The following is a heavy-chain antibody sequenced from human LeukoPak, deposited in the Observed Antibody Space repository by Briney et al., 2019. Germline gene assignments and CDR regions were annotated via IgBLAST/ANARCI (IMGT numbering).Heavy chain of an antibody. CDR1: GFTFTSYT. CDR2: ISSSSNYI. D-gene: IGHD2-8*01. J-gene: IGHJ4*02. Sequence: PGGSLRHSCAASGFTFTSYTMNWVRQAPGKGLEWVSSISSSSNYIYYADSVKGRFTISRDNAKNSLYLQMNSLRAEDTAVYYCARESPEWWYFDYWGQGTLVTVSS. CDR3: ARESPEWWYFDY. V-gene: IGHV3-21*01.